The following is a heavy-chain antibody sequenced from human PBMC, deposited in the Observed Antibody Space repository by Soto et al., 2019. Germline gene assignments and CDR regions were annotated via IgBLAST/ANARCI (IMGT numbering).Heavy chain of an antibody. V-gene: IGHV4-59*08. CDR2: IYNSGST. Sequence: PSETLSLTCTVSGGSISSYYWTWIRQPPGKGLEWIGFIYNSGSTHYNPSLRSRVTISVDTSKNQVSLKRSSVTAADTAVYCCACMGYHYGSGSYALDYWGEGTLVTVCS. J-gene: IGHJ4*02. D-gene: IGHD3-10*01. CDR3: ACMGYHYGSGSYALDY. CDR1: GGSISSYY.